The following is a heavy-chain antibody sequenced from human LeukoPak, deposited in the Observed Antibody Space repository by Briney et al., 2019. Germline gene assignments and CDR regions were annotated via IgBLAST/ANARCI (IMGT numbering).Heavy chain of an antibody. CDR1: CGSISTYY. CDR2: INYSGDT. Sequence: NASETLSLSCTVSCGSISTYYGSGIRQPPEKRLERGGYINYSGDTNYNPSLKSRVTISADTSNNHASLKLSSVTAADTGVYYCATNYCSGGSCYPEGAFDIWGQGTMVTVSS. J-gene: IGHJ3*02. V-gene: IGHV4-59*08. CDR3: ATNYCSGGSCYPEGAFDI. D-gene: IGHD2-15*01.